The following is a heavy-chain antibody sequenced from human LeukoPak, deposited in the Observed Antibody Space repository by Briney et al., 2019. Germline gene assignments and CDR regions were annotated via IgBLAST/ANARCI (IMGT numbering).Heavy chain of an antibody. D-gene: IGHD3-16*01. J-gene: IGHJ2*01. CDR2: ICGSGGST. V-gene: IGHV3-23*01. Sequence: GGSLRLSCAASGFTFSNAWMSWVRPAPGKGLEWGSAICGSGGSTYYADSVKGRFTISRDNAKNSLYLQMNSLRAEDTALYYCARDTLRGYFDLWGRGTLVTVSS. CDR3: ARDTLRGYFDL. CDR1: GFTFSNAW.